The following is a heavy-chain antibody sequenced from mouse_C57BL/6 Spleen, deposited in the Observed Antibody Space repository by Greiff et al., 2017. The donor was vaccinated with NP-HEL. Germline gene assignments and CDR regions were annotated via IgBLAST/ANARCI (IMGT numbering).Heavy chain of an antibody. CDR1: GFTFSSYA. CDR2: ISDGGSYT. CDR3: ASLLSFAY. V-gene: IGHV5-4*03. J-gene: IGHJ3*01. D-gene: IGHD2-1*01. Sequence: EVKLMESGGGLVKPGGSLKLSCAASGFTFSSYAMSWVRQTPEKRLEWVATISDGGSYTYYPDNVKGRITISRDNAKNNLYLQMSHLKSEDTAMYYCASLLSFAYWGQGTLVTVSA.